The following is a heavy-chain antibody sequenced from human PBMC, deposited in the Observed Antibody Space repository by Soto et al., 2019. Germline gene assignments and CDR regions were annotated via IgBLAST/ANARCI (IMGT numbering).Heavy chain of an antibody. CDR3: ARRYCSGGSCYSDPSNGMDV. Sequence: GRSLRLSCAASGFTFSSYSMNWVRQAPGKGLEWVSYISSSSSTIYYADSVKGRFTISRDNAKNSLYLQMNSLRDEDTAVYYCARRYCSGGSCYSDPSNGMDVWGQGTTVTVSS. J-gene: IGHJ6*02. V-gene: IGHV3-48*02. CDR1: GFTFSSYS. CDR2: ISSSSSTI. D-gene: IGHD2-15*01.